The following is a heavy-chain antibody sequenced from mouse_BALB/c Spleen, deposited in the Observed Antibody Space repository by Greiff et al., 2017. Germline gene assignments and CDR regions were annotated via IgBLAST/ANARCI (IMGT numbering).Heavy chain of an antibody. CDR1: GFSLTSYG. CDR2: IWAGGST. D-gene: IGHD2-4*01. V-gene: IGHV2-9*02. CDR3: AREGYDYEAWFAY. J-gene: IGHJ3*01. Sequence: VQLQQSGPGLVAPSQSLSITCTVSGFSLTSYGVHWVRQPPGKGLEWLGVIWAGGSTNYNSALMSRLSISKDNSKSQVFLKMNSLQTDDTAMYYCAREGYDYEAWFAYWGQGTLVTVSA.